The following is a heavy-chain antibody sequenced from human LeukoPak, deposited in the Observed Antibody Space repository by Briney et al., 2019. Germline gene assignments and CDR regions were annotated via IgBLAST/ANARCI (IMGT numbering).Heavy chain of an antibody. J-gene: IGHJ5*02. CDR1: GFTFSSYG. Sequence: GGSLRLSCAASGFTFSSYGMHWVRQAPGKGLEWVAILSYDGNNKYYADSVKGRFTISRDNSKNTLYLQMNSLRAEDTAVYYCAKGGAETTDPNWIDPWGQGTLVTVSS. CDR3: AKGGAETTDPNWIDP. CDR2: LSYDGNNK. D-gene: IGHD1-14*01. V-gene: IGHV3-30*18.